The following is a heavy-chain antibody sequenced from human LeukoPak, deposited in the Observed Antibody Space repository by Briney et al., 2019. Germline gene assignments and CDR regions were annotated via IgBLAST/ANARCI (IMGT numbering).Heavy chain of an antibody. Sequence: GASVKVSCKASGGTFSSYAISWVRQAPGQGLEWMGGIIPIFGTANYAQKFQGRVTITADESTSTAYMELSSLRSEDTAVYYCARGPRRLGELSSSFFDYWGQGTLVTVSS. CDR1: GGTFSSYA. D-gene: IGHD3-16*02. J-gene: IGHJ4*02. CDR3: ARGPRRLGELSSSFFDY. CDR2: IIPIFGTA. V-gene: IGHV1-69*13.